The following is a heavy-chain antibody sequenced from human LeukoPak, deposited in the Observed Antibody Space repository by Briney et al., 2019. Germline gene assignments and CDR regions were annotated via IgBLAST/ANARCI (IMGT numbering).Heavy chain of an antibody. CDR2: ISNSGVST. CDR1: GFTFSSYW. J-gene: IGHJ4*02. V-gene: IGHV3-23*01. CDR3: AKVILSRTRGPFDF. D-gene: IGHD1-14*01. Sequence: GGSLRLSCAASGFTFSSYWMTWVRQAPGRGLEWVSAISNSGVSTFYADSVKGRFTISRDTSKKTLYLQMNSLRGEDTAVYYCAKVILSRTRGPFDFWGQGTLVTVSS.